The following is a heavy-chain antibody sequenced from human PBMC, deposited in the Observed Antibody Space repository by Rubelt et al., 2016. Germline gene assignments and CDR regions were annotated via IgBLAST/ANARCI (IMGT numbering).Heavy chain of an antibody. CDR1: VFSPSTSGMC. J-gene: IGHJ4*02. Sequence: QVTLRESGPALVKPTQTLTLTCTFSVFSPSTSGMCVSWIRQPPGKALEWLERIDWDDDKYYSTSLKTRLPNSKDTSKNQVVLTMTNMDPVDTATDYCGRIRGRSSRDYCMDDWGQGTLVTVSS. V-gene: IGHV2-70*15. CDR2: IDWDDDK. D-gene: IGHD3-16*01. CDR3: GRIRGRSSRDYCMDD.